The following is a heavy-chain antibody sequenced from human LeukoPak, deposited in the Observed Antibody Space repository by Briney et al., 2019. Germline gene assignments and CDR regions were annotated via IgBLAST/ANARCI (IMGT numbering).Heavy chain of an antibody. V-gene: IGHV4-30-4*01. J-gene: IGHJ6*02. CDR2: IYYSGST. D-gene: IGHD3-10*01. Sequence: PSETLSLTCTVSGGSISSGDYYWSWIRQPPGKGLEWIGYIYYSGSTYYNPSLKSRVTISVDTSKNQFSLKLSSVTAADTAVYYCAYGSGSYLASGPMDVWGQGTTVTVSS. CDR1: GGSISSGDYY. CDR3: AYGSGSYLASGPMDV.